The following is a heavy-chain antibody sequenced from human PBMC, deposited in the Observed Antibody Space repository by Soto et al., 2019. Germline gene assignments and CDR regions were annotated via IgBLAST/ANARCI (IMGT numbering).Heavy chain of an antibody. CDR1: GYTFTSYA. D-gene: IGHD2-15*01. Sequence: ASVKVSCKASGYTFTSYAMHWVRQAPGQRLEWMGWINPGNGNPTYAQKFQGRVTITGDTSTSTAYMELSSLRSEDTAVYYCARGYCSGGSCYSWPNYYYMDALGKGTTVTVSS. CDR3: ARGYCSGGSCYSWPNYYYMDA. J-gene: IGHJ6*03. V-gene: IGHV1-3*01. CDR2: INPGNGNP.